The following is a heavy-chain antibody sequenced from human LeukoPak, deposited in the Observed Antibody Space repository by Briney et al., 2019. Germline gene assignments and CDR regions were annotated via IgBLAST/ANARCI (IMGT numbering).Heavy chain of an antibody. V-gene: IGHV4-59*01. Sequence: PSETLSLTCSGSGGSISSDHWNWIRQTPGKGLEWIGCIYYSGRTYYNPSLKSRVTISVDMSKSQFSLRLTSVTAADTAVYYCARKNDFEIWGQGTVVTVSS. J-gene: IGHJ3*02. CDR2: IYYSGRT. CDR1: GGSISSDH. D-gene: IGHD2/OR15-2a*01. CDR3: ARKNDFEI.